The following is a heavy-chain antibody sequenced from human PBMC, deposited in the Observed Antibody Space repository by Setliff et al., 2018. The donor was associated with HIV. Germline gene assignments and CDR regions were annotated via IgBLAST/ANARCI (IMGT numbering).Heavy chain of an antibody. Sequence: LSLTCSVSGASIRGHYWSWIRQSPGQGLEWIGNIYYSGNTNYNPSFKSRVTISVDTSKNQFSLRVNSVTAADTAVYYCSRSLVPSGYYYGRHAFDIWGQGTKVTVSS. CDR2: IYYSGNT. CDR1: GASIRGHY. V-gene: IGHV4-59*08. D-gene: IGHD3-22*01. CDR3: SRSLVPSGYYYGRHAFDI. J-gene: IGHJ3*02.